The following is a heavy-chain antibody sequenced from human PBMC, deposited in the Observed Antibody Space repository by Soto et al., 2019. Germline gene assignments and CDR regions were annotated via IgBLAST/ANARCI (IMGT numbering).Heavy chain of an antibody. V-gene: IGHV1-2*02. CDR1: GYTFTCYY. J-gene: IGHJ6*02. D-gene: IGHD2-8*02. CDR3: ARVYDTAAVLLGYYGMEV. Sequence: ASVXVSFKASGYTFTCYYMHWVRQAPGQGLEWMGWINPNSGGTNYVQKFQGRVTMTRDTSISTAYMELSRLRSDDTAVYYCARVYDTAAVLLGYYGMEVWGQGTTVNVSS. CDR2: INPNSGGT.